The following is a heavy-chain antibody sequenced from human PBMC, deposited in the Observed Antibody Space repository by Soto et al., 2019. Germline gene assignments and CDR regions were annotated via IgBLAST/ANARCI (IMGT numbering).Heavy chain of an antibody. V-gene: IGHV3-33*01. Sequence: GGSLRLSCAASGFTFSSYGMYWVRQAPGKGLEWVAVIWYDGSNKYYADSVKGRFTISRDNSKNTLYLQMNSLRADDTAVYYCARDPGSSWYYFDYWGQGTLVTVSS. CDR2: IWYDGSNK. D-gene: IGHD6-13*01. J-gene: IGHJ4*02. CDR1: GFTFSSYG. CDR3: ARDPGSSWYYFDY.